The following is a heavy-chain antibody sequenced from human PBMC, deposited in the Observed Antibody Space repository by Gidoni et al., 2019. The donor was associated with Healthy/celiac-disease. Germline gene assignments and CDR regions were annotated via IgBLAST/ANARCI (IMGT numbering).Heavy chain of an antibody. CDR3: ARGGYDILTGYYIANDY. Sequence: QVQLQESGPGLVKPSETLSLTCTVSGGSIISYYWGWIRQPPGKGLEWIGYIYYSGSTNYNPSLKSRVTISVDTSKNQFSLKLSSVTAADTAVYYCARGGYDILTGYYIANDYWGQGTLVTVSS. J-gene: IGHJ4*02. CDR2: IYYSGST. D-gene: IGHD3-9*01. CDR1: GGSIISYY. V-gene: IGHV4-59*01.